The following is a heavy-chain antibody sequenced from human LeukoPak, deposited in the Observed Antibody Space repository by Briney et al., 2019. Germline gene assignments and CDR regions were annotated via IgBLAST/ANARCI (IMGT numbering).Heavy chain of an antibody. CDR1: GFTFSSYA. D-gene: IGHD2-2*01. Sequence: PGGSLRLSCVVSGFTFSSYAMSWVRQAPGKGLEWVSSISSSSSYIYYADSVKGRFTISRDNAKNSLYLQMNSLRAEDTAVYYCARALGSYCSSTSCLRDYYFDYWGQGTLVTVSS. CDR2: ISSSSSYI. CDR3: ARALGSYCSSTSCLRDYYFDY. V-gene: IGHV3-21*01. J-gene: IGHJ4*02.